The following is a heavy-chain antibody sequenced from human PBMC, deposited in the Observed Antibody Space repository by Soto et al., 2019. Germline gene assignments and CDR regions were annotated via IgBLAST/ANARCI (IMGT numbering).Heavy chain of an antibody. CDR2: IYHSGST. J-gene: IGHJ4*02. CDR1: GGYISSGSYS. Sequence: PSETLSLTYAVSGGYISSGSYSWSWIRQPPGKGLEWIGYIYHSGSTYYNPSLKSRVTISVDRSKNQFSLKLSSVTAADTAVYYCVRHRGTGYPYFDYWGQGTLVTVSS. CDR3: VRHRGTGYPYFDY. D-gene: IGHD3-9*01. V-gene: IGHV4-30-2*01.